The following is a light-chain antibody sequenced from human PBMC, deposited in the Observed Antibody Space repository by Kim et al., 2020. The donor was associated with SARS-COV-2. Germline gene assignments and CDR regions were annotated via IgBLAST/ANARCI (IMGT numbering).Light chain of an antibody. J-gene: IGLJ3*02. CDR2: YNS. CDR1: NSGSKS. Sequence: SYELTQPPSVSVAPGKTARITCGGNNSGSKSVHWYQQKPGQAPVLVIYYNSDRPSGIPERFSGSNSGKTATLTISRVEAGDEADYYCQVWDSSSDHPVFGGGTQLTVL. V-gene: IGLV3-21*04. CDR3: QVWDSSSDHPV.